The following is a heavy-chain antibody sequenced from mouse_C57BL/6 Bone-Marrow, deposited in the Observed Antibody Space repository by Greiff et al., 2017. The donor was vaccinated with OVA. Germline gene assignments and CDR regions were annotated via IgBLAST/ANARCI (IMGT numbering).Heavy chain of an antibody. D-gene: IGHD1-1*01. V-gene: IGHV1-5*01. CDR2: IYPGNSDT. Sequence: EVKVVESGPVLARPGASVKMSCKTSGYTFTSYWMHWVKQRPGQGLEWIGAIYPGNSDTSYNQKFKGKAKLTAVTSASTAYMELSSLTNEDSAVYYCTRPYYYYGSSYHFDYWGQGTTLTVPS. CDR3: TRPYYYYGSSYHFDY. CDR1: GYTFTSYW. J-gene: IGHJ2*01.